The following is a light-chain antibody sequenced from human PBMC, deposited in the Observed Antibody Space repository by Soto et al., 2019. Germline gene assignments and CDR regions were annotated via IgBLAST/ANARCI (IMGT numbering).Light chain of an antibody. J-gene: IGKJ4*01. CDR2: DAS. V-gene: IGKV1-33*01. Sequence: DIQMTQSPSSLSASVGDRVTIACHSSHDVCWNLNWFQQKPGEAPKLLIYDASNLERGVPSRFSGSGSGTDFSLTISSLQPEDVATYFCQQYSSMLSFGGGTEVDLK. CDR3: QQYSSMLS. CDR1: HDVCWN.